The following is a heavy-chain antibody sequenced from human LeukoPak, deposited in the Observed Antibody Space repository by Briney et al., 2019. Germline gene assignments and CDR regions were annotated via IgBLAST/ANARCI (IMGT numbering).Heavy chain of an antibody. CDR2: IKQDGSEK. D-gene: IGHD6-19*01. CDR3: AKDSVAVAGLVNHFDY. Sequence: GGTLRLSCAASGFTFSSYWMSWVRQAPGKGLEWVANIKQDGSEKYYVDSVKGRFTISRDNSRDTVYLRMKSLRVEDTAVYYCAKDSVAVAGLVNHFDYWGRGTLVTVSS. J-gene: IGHJ4*02. V-gene: IGHV3-7*03. CDR1: GFTFSSYW.